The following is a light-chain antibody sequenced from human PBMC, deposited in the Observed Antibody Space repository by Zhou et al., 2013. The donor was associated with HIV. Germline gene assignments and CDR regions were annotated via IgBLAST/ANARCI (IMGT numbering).Light chain of an antibody. Sequence: DIQMTQSPSSLSASIGDRVTISCRASQSIGSYLNWYQHKPGKAPQLLIYSTSSLQSGVPSRFSGSGSGTDFTLTITSLQPEDFATYYCQQSYSTPPTFGQGTRLDI. J-gene: IGKJ5*01. CDR1: QSIGSY. CDR3: QQSYSTPPT. V-gene: IGKV1-39*01. CDR2: STS.